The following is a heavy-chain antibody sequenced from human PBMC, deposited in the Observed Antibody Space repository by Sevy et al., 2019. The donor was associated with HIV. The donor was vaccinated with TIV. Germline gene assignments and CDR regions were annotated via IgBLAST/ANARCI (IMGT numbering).Heavy chain of an antibody. J-gene: IGHJ4*02. D-gene: IGHD2-21*02. Sequence: GGSLRLSCAASGFTFSRHVMSWVRQAPGKGLEWVSGISGRGSNTFYADSVKGRFTISRDNSKNTVDLQMSSLRAGDTALYHCAKDGTLTAIPSYSDHWGRGTLVTVSS. CDR1: GFTFSRHV. V-gene: IGHV3-23*01. CDR3: AKDGTLTAIPSYSDH. CDR2: ISGRGSNT.